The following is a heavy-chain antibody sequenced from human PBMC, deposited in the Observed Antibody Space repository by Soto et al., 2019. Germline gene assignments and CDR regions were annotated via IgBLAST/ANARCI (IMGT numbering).Heavy chain of an antibody. V-gene: IGHV3-23*01. D-gene: IGHD4-4*01. CDR1: GFTFSSYA. CDR3: AKVVFYSNYYGMDV. J-gene: IGHJ6*02. Sequence: GGSLRLSCAASGFTFSSYAMSWVRQAPGKGLEWVSAISGSGGSTYYADSVKGRFTISRDNSQNTLYLQMNSLRAEDTAVYYCAKVVFYSNYYGMDVWGQGTTVTVSS. CDR2: ISGSGGST.